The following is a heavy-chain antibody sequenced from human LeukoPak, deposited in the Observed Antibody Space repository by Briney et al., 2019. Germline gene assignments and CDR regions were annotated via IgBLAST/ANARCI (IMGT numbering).Heavy chain of an antibody. D-gene: IGHD2-2*01. CDR1: GFTFSSYA. CDR3: ARTIVVVPAAIGVAAAGPFDY. CDR2: ISYDGSNK. Sequence: PGRSLRLSCAASGFTFSSYAMHWVRQAPGKGLEWVAVISYDGSNKYYADSVKGRFTISRDNSKNTLYLQMNSLRAEDTAVYYCARTIVVVPAAIGVAAAGPFDYWGQGTLVTVSS. J-gene: IGHJ4*02. V-gene: IGHV3-30*04.